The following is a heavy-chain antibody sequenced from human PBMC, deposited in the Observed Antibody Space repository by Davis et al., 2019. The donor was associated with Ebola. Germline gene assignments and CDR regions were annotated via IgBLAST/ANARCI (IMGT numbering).Heavy chain of an antibody. V-gene: IGHV1-2*02. Sequence: ASVKVSCKAYGYTFTGYYLHWVRQALGQGLEWMGWINYNSGVTNYAQKFKDRVTMTRDTSISTAYMELRRVRSDDTAVYYCSREDYWGQGTLVTVS. CDR2: INYNSGVT. CDR3: SREDY. J-gene: IGHJ4*02. CDR1: GYTFTGYY.